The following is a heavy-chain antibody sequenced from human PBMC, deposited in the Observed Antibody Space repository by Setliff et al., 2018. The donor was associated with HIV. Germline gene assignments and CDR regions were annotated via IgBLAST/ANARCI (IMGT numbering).Heavy chain of an antibody. CDR2: IYHSGTT. J-gene: IGHJ3*02. CDR3: ARSKYSSGWYSDHDAFDI. Sequence: PSETLSLTCDVSGSYISNSYYWGWVRQPPGKGLEWIGSIYHSGTTYYNPSLKSRVTISVATSKIQFSLKSTSVTAADTALYYCARSKYSSGWYSDHDAFDIWGQGTMVTVSS. CDR1: GSYISNSYY. V-gene: IGHV4-38-2*01. D-gene: IGHD6-19*01.